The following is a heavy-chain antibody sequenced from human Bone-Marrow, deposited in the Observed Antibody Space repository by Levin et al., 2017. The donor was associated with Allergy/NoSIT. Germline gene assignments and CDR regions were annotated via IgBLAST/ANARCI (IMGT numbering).Heavy chain of an antibody. CDR3: ARASLTIFGVVAGRFDY. CDR2: INPSGGST. CDR1: GYTFTSYY. Sequence: SGGSLRLSCKASGYTFTSYYMHWVRQAPGQGLEWMGIINPSGGSTSYAQTFQGRVTMTRDTSTSTVYMELSSLRSEDTAVYYCARASLTIFGVVAGRFDYWGQGTLVTVSS. D-gene: IGHD3-3*01. J-gene: IGHJ4*02. V-gene: IGHV1-46*01.